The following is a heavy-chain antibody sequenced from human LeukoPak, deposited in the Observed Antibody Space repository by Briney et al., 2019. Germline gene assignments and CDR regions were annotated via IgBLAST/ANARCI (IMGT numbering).Heavy chain of an antibody. J-gene: IGHJ5*02. CDR2: ISGSGGNV. CDR1: GFTFSSYG. CDR3: ARDIRNYYDSGAYGWFDP. Sequence: GSLRLSCAASGFTFSSYGMSWVRQAPGKGLEWVSSISGSGGNVYYAGSVRGRFTISRDNSKNTVYLQMNSPRAEDTATYYCARDIRNYYDSGAYGWFDPWGQGTLVPVSS. V-gene: IGHV3-23*01. D-gene: IGHD3-10*01.